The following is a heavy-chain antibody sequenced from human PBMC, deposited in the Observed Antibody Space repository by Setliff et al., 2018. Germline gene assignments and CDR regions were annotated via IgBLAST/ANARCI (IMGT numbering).Heavy chain of an antibody. J-gene: IGHJ6*02. Sequence: GSLRLSCGASGFTFSNYWMYWVRQVPGKGLVWVSRINGVGTITHYADSVRGRFTISRDNAKNSLYLQMNSLRAEDSAVYYCARDGVFYAMDFWGQGTTVTVSS. V-gene: IGHV3-74*01. CDR1: GFTFSNYW. D-gene: IGHD3-10*01. CDR2: INGVGTIT. CDR3: ARDGVFYAMDF.